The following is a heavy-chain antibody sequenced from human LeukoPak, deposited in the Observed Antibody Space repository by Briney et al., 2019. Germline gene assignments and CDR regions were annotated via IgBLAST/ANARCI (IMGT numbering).Heavy chain of an antibody. D-gene: IGHD2-2*02. Sequence: PGGSLRLSCAASGFTFSSYAMHWVRQAPGKGLEWVAVISHDGSNEFYADSVKGRFTISRDNSRTTLYLQMNSLRAEDTAMYYCARDLRALYTSILDFWGQGTLVTVSS. CDR2: ISHDGSNE. J-gene: IGHJ4*02. V-gene: IGHV3-30-3*01. CDR1: GFTFSSYA. CDR3: ARDLRALYTSILDF.